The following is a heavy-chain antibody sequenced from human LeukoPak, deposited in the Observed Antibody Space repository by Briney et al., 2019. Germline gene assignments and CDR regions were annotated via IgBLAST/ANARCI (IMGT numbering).Heavy chain of an antibody. CDR3: AKDFDSYGYWYYFDY. Sequence: GGSLRLSCAASGFTFSSYAMSWVRQAPGKGLEWVSTISGSGGSTYYADSVKGRFTISRDNSKNTLYLQMNSLRAEDTAVYYCAKDFDSYGYWYYFDYWGQGTLVTVSS. D-gene: IGHD5-18*01. CDR2: ISGSGGST. CDR1: GFTFSSYA. V-gene: IGHV3-23*01. J-gene: IGHJ4*02.